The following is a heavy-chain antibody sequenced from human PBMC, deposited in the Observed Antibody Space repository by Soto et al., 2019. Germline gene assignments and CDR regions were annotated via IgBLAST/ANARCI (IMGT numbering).Heavy chain of an antibody. J-gene: IGHJ6*02. CDR2: SNTYNGKT. CDR1: GYIFTSYG. D-gene: IGHD3-16*01. CDR3: AMVDVYVTPSPQDV. Sequence: QVQLVQSGAEVKNPGASVKVSCKTSGYIFTSYGIGWARQAPGQGLEWMGWSNTYNGKTNYAQNLQGRVTLTTDTSTSTAYMELRSLRSNDTAIYYCAMVDVYVTPSPQDVWGQGTTVTVSS. V-gene: IGHV1-18*01.